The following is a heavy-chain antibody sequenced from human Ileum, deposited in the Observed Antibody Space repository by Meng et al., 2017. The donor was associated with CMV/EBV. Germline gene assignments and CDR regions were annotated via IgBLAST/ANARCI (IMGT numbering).Heavy chain of an antibody. V-gene: IGHV4-34*01. CDR3: ARGRSKLIAALSRFDP. CDR1: GFTFNNYW. J-gene: IGHJ5*02. D-gene: IGHD6-6*01. Sequence: ESLKISCAASGFTFNNYWMSWVRQPPGKGLEWIGEINHSGSTNYNPSLKSRVTISVDTSKNQFSLKLSSVTAADTAVYYCARGRSKLIAALSRFDPWGQGTLVTVSS. CDR2: INHSGST.